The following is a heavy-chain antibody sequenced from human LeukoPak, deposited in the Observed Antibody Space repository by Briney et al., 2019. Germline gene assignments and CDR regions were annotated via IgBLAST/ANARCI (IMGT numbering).Heavy chain of an antibody. V-gene: IGHV4-34*01. J-gene: IGHJ6*02. CDR1: GGSFSGYY. CDR2: INHSGST. CDR3: ARGYQYYYDSSGYWGYYYGMDV. D-gene: IGHD3-22*01. Sequence: SETLSLTCAVYGGSFSGYYWSWIRQPPGKGLEWIGEINHSGSTNYDPSLKSRVTISVDTSKNQFSLKLSSVTAANTAVYYCARGYQYYYDSSGYWGYYYGMDVWGQGTTVTVSS.